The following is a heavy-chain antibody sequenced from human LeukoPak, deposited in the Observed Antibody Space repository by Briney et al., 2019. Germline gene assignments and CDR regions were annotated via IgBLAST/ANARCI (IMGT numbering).Heavy chain of an antibody. D-gene: IGHD4-11*01. Sequence: GGSLTLSCVASQFTFSHYGMHWVRQAPGKGLEWVAVIWNDGSSQFYADSVKGRFTIFRDNFQNTVYLQMNSLRADDTAVYYCAKDAQGGFDYSNSLEYWGRGTLVTVSS. CDR3: AKDAQGGFDYSNSLEY. CDR2: IWNDGSSQ. V-gene: IGHV3-33*06. J-gene: IGHJ4*02. CDR1: QFTFSHYG.